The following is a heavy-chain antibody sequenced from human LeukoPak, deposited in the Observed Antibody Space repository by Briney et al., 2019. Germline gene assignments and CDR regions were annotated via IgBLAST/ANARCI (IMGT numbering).Heavy chain of an antibody. V-gene: IGHV3-21*01. CDR2: ISSSSSYI. CDR1: GFTFSSYS. D-gene: IGHD3-22*01. CDR3: AREEPYYYDSSGYRPQYFDY. Sequence: PGGSLRLSCAASGFTFSSYSMKWVRQAPGKGLEWVSSISSSSSYIYYADSVKGRFTISRDNAKNSLYLQMNSLRAEDTAVYYCAREEPYYYDSSGYRPQYFDYWGQGTLVTVSS. J-gene: IGHJ4*02.